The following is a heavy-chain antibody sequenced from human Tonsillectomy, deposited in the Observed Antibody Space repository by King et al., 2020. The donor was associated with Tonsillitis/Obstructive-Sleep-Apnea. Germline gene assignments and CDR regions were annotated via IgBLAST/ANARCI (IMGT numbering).Heavy chain of an antibody. Sequence: EVQLVESGGALVQPGGSLRLSCAASGFIFSDHYLDWVRQAPGKGLEWVGRSRDEANGYTTEYAPSVKGRFAVSRDHSENSLSLQMNRLKTDDTAVYYCVRSKMGSGNFDYWGQGVLVTVSS. V-gene: IGHV3-72*01. CDR3: VRSKMGSGNFDY. J-gene: IGHJ4*02. CDR1: GFIFSDHY. CDR2: SRDEANGYTT. D-gene: IGHD1-26*01.